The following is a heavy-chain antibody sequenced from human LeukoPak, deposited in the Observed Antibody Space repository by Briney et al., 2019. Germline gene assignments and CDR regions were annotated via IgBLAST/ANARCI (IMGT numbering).Heavy chain of an antibody. CDR2: ISYDGSNK. CDR1: GFTFSSYG. J-gene: IGHJ2*01. CDR3: AKVPGYCSGGSCYTDWYFDL. Sequence: PGGSLRLPCAASGFTFSSYGMHWVRQAPGKGLEWVAVISYDGSNKYYADSVKGRFTISRDNSKNTLYLQMNSLRAEDTAVYYCAKVPGYCSGGSCYTDWYFDLWGRGTLVTVSS. D-gene: IGHD2-15*01. V-gene: IGHV3-30*18.